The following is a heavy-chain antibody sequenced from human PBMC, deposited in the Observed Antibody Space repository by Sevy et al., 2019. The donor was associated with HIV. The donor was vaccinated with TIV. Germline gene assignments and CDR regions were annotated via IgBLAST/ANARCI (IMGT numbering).Heavy chain of an antibody. D-gene: IGHD6-13*01. Sequence: GGSLRLSCAASGFTFSSYEMNGVRQAPRKGLEWVSYISSSGSTIYYADSVKCRFTISRDNAKNSLYLQMNSLRAEDTAVYYCAGGQQLLNWGQGTLVTVSS. V-gene: IGHV3-48*03. J-gene: IGHJ4*02. CDR1: GFTFSSYE. CDR2: ISSSGSTI. CDR3: AGGQQLLN.